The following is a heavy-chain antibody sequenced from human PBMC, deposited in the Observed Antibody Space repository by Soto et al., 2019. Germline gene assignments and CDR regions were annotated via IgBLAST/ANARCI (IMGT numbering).Heavy chain of an antibody. V-gene: IGHV3-48*01. D-gene: IGHD1-7*01. Sequence: EVQLVESGGGLVQPGGSLRLSCAASGFTFSSYSMNWVRQAPGKGLEWVSYISSSSSTIYYADSVKGRFTISRDNAKNSLYLQRNSLRAEDTAVYYCARESGPLGVGITGTTFDYWGQGTLVTVSS. CDR3: ARESGPLGVGITGTTFDY. CDR1: GFTFSSYS. CDR2: ISSSSSTI. J-gene: IGHJ4*02.